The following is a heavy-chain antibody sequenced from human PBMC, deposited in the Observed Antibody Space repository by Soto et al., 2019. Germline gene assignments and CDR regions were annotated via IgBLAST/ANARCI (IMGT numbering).Heavy chain of an antibody. CDR3: ARSDVVEDNWFDP. Sequence: ASVKVSCKSSGYTFTSYAMHWVRQAPGQRLEWMGWINAGNGNTKYSQKFQGRVTITRDTSASTDYMELSSLRSEDTAVYYCARSDVVEDNWFDPWGQGTLVTVSS. CDR2: INAGNGNT. V-gene: IGHV1-3*01. CDR1: GYTFTSYA. D-gene: IGHD2-15*01. J-gene: IGHJ5*02.